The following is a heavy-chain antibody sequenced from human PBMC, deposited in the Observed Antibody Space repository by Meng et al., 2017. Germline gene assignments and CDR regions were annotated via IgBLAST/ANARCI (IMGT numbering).Heavy chain of an antibody. Sequence: ASVQVSCKASEYTLIIYYMHWVRQAPGQGLEWMGIINPSRGSTSYAQKFQGRVTMTRDTSTSTVYMELSSLRSEDTAVYYCAREGYCSSRSCYAFDIWGQGTMVTGSS. J-gene: IGHJ3*02. D-gene: IGHD2-2*01. CDR2: INPSRGST. V-gene: IGHV1-46*01. CDR3: AREGYCSSRSCYAFDI. CDR1: EYTLIIYY.